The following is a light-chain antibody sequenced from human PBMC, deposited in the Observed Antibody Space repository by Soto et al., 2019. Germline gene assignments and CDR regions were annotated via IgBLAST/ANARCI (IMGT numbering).Light chain of an antibody. V-gene: IGLV2-23*02. J-gene: IGLJ7*01. CDR2: EVS. CDR3: CSYAGTSTHTV. Sequence: QSVLTQPASVAGSPGQWITISCNGTSSDVGSYKPVSCYQQQPGKAPKLMISEVSKRPSGISDRFSGSKSGSTASRTISGLQDEDEADYYCCSYAGTSTHTVFGGGTQLTVL. CDR1: SSDVGSYKP.